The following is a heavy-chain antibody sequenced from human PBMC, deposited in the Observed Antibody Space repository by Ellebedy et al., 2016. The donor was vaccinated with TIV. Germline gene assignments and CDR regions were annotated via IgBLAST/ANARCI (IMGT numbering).Heavy chain of an antibody. Sequence: GGSLRLXXAASGFTFSSYAMSWVRQAPGKGLEWVSAISGSGGSTYYADSVKGRFTISRDNSKNTLYLQMNSLRAEDTAVYYCAKDVLYSYGYLIDYWGQGTLVTVSS. J-gene: IGHJ4*02. CDR2: ISGSGGST. CDR1: GFTFSSYA. CDR3: AKDVLYSYGYLIDY. V-gene: IGHV3-23*01. D-gene: IGHD5-18*01.